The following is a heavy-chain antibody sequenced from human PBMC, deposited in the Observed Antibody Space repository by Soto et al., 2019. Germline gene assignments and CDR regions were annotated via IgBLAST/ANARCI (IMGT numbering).Heavy chain of an antibody. J-gene: IGHJ4*02. D-gene: IGHD2-15*01. Sequence: TSETLSLTCTVSGGSISGYFWSWIRQSPEKGLEWIGHVYYSGSTKYNPSLKSRVTISVDKSKNQFSLKLRSVTAADTAVYSCANLHYSLRSGLDYWGQGTLVTVSS. CDR3: ANLHYSLRSGLDY. CDR2: VYYSGST. V-gene: IGHV4-59*08. CDR1: GGSISGYF.